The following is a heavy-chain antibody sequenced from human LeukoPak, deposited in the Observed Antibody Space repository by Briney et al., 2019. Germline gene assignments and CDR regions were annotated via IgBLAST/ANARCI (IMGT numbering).Heavy chain of an antibody. CDR1: GVSFSGYY. J-gene: IGHJ4*02. Sequence: SETLSLTSAVYGVSFSGYYWSWIRQPPGKGLEWIGEINHSGSTNYNPSLKSRVTISVDTSKNQFSLKLSSVTAADTAVYYCASRDTATGLDWGQGTLVTVSS. V-gene: IGHV4-34*01. CDR2: INHSGST. CDR3: ASRDTATGLD. D-gene: IGHD5-18*01.